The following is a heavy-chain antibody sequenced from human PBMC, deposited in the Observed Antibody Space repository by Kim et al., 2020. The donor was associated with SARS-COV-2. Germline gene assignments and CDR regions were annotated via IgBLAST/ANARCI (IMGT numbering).Heavy chain of an antibody. D-gene: IGHD2-8*01. Sequence: RYSPSLKSRLTITKDTSKNQVVLTMTNMDPVDTATYYGAHAMLVYYFDYWGQGTLVTVSS. CDR3: AHAMLVYYFDY. V-gene: IGHV2-5*01. J-gene: IGHJ4*02.